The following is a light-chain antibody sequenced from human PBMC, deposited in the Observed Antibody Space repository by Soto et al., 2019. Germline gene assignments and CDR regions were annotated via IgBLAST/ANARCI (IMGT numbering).Light chain of an antibody. Sequence: QSALTQPASVSGSPGQSITISCTGTSNDVGGYNYVSWYQQHPGKAPKVIIYDVNYRPSGVSDRFSGSKSGNTASLTISGLQDEDEADYYCSSYTTSSLYVFGTGTKLTVL. CDR1: SNDVGGYNY. J-gene: IGLJ1*01. V-gene: IGLV2-14*01. CDR3: SSYTTSSLYV. CDR2: DVN.